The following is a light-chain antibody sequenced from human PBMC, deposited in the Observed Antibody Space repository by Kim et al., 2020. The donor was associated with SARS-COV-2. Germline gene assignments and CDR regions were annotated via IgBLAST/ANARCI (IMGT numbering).Light chain of an antibody. J-gene: IGKJ5*01. CDR3: QQRGN. CDR2: DAS. CDR1: QSVATY. V-gene: IGKV3-11*01. Sequence: VVRQSPATLSLSPGERATLSCRASQSVATYLAWYQQKPGQAPRLLIYDASKRATGIPARFRGSGSGTDFTLTIGTLEPEDSAVYYCQQRGNFGQGKRLEIK.